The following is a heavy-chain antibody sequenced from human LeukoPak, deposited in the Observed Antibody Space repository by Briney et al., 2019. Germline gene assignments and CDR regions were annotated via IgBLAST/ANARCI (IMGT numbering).Heavy chain of an antibody. V-gene: IGHV1-2*02. J-gene: IGHJ4*02. CDR2: INPNSGGT. D-gene: IGHD3-22*01. CDR3: ARVKTYREHYRDSSGYCYYFDY. CDR1: GYTFTGYY. Sequence: ASVKVSCKASGYTFTGYYMHWVRQAPGQGLEWMGWINPNSGGTNYAQKFQGRVTMTRDTSISTAYMELSRLRSDDTAVYFCARVKTYREHYRDSSGYCYYFDYWGQGNLVTVSS.